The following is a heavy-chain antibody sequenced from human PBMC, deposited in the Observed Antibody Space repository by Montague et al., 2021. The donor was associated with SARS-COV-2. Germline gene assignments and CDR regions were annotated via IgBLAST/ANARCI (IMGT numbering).Heavy chain of an antibody. V-gene: IGHV4-39*07. Sequence: SETLSLTCTVSGGSITNNIDYWAWIRQPPGKGLEWIGSIYYTGNTYYXPSLKSRVTISVDTSKNQFSLKLTSVTAADTAVYYCARAHSGSWAHLDNWGQGSLVTVSS. D-gene: IGHD5-12*01. CDR2: IYYTGNT. J-gene: IGHJ4*02. CDR1: GGSITNNIDY. CDR3: ARAHSGSWAHLDN.